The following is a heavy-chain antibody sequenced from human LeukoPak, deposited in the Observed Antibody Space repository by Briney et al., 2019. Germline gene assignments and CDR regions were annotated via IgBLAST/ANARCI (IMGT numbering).Heavy chain of an antibody. CDR2: IIPIFGTA. J-gene: IGHJ4*02. CDR1: GGTFSNYA. D-gene: IGHD3-10*01. CDR3: ARDVPSTMVRGVSFDY. Sequence: ASVKVSCKASGGTFSNYAISWVRQAPGQGLEWMGGIIPIFGTANYAQKFRGRVTITADKSTRTAYMELSSLRSDDTAVYYCARDVPSTMVRGVSFDYWGQGTLVTVSS. V-gene: IGHV1-69*06.